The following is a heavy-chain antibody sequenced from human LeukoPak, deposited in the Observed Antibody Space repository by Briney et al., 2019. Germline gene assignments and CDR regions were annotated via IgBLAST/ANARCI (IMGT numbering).Heavy chain of an antibody. CDR3: AKDYSSGWYVGAFDY. CDR2: ISYDGSNK. Sequence: GGSLRLSCAASGFTFSNFAMHWVRQAPGKGLEWVAVISYDGSNKYYADSVKGRFTISRDNSKNTLYLQMNSVRAEDTAVYYCAKDYSSGWYVGAFDYWGQGTLVTVSS. D-gene: IGHD6-19*01. CDR1: GFTFSNFA. J-gene: IGHJ4*02. V-gene: IGHV3-30*04.